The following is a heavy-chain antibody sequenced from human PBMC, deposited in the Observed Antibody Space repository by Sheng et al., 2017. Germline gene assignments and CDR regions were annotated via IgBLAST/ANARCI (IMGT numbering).Heavy chain of an antibody. CDR1: GYTFSSYS. J-gene: IGHJ5*02. V-gene: IGHV1-18*01. CDR3: ARSTSPMQANGWFDT. CDR2: ISSYNGHT. Sequence: QVRLVQSGPEVKKPGASVKVSCKASGYTFSSYSITWVRQAPGQGLEWMGWISSYNGHTDSTQELHGRLTMTIDTSTHTASLELRSLTSDDTAVYYCARSTSPMQANGWFDTWAREPWSPSPQ. D-gene: IGHD2-8*01.